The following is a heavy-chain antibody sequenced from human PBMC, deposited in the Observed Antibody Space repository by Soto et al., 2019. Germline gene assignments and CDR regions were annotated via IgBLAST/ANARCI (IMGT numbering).Heavy chain of an antibody. CDR3: XRERGXGFGDV. CDR1: GFTFSTYY. D-gene: IGHD3-10*01. J-gene: IGHJ6*02. V-gene: IGHV3-74*01. Sequence: EVQLVESGGGLVQPGGSLRLSCAASGFTFSTYYMWWVRQAPGKGLVWVARITSDGSSTTYADSVKGRFTISRDNAKNTLYLQMNSLRXEDTAVYSXXRERGXGFGDVWGQGTTVTVSS. CDR2: ITSDGSST.